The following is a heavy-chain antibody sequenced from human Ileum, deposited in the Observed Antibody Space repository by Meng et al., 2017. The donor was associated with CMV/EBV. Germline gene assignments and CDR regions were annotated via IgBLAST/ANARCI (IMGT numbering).Heavy chain of an antibody. CDR2: IKYDGSEK. Sequence: GGSLRLSCAVSGFRFSSNWMTWVRQAPGKGLEWVGNIKYDGSEKYYADSVRGRFTISRDNAKNSVYLQMNSLSAEDTAVYYCARAGGTVDTAMGPRAWEVGYWGQGTLVTVSS. D-gene: IGHD5-18*01. V-gene: IGHV3-7*01. J-gene: IGHJ4*02. CDR1: GFRFSSNW. CDR3: ARAGGTVDTAMGPRAWEVGY.